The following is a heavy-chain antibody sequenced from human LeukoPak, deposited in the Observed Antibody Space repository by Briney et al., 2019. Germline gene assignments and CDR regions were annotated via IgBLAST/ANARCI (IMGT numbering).Heavy chain of an antibody. J-gene: IGHJ4*02. D-gene: IGHD3-22*01. CDR1: GFTFSSYA. Sequence: GGSLRLSCAASGFTFSSYAMSRVRQAPGKGLEWVSAISGSGVNTYYADSVKGRFTISRDNSKNTLYLQMNSLRAEDTALYYCFDNSGRPFDYWGQGTLVTVSS. CDR3: FDNSGRPFDY. CDR2: ISGSGVNT. V-gene: IGHV3-23*01.